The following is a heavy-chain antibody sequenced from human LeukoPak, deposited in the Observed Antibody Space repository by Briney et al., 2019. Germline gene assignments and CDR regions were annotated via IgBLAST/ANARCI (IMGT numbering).Heavy chain of an antibody. CDR2: IYTSGST. CDR3: ARAWYYGSGSEYYFDY. V-gene: IGHV4-4*07. J-gene: IGHJ4*02. CDR1: GGSISSYY. D-gene: IGHD3-10*01. Sequence: SETLSLTCTVSGGSISSYYWSWIRQPAGKGLEWIGRIYTSGSTNYNPSLKSRVTISVDTSKNQFSLKLSSVTAADTAVYYCARAWYYGSGSEYYFDYWGQGTLVTVSS.